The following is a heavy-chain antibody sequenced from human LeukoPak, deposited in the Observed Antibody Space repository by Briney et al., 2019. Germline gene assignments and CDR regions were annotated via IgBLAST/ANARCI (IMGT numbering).Heavy chain of an antibody. Sequence: PSETLSLTCTVSGGSISSHDWTWIRQPAGKGLEWIGRIYISGSPNYNPSLKSRVTMSVDTSKNQFSLKLSSVTAADTAVYYCARGLIAVAGEYYFDYWGQGTLVTVSS. CDR3: ARGLIAVAGEYYFDY. CDR1: GGSISSHD. J-gene: IGHJ4*02. CDR2: IYISGSP. V-gene: IGHV4-4*07. D-gene: IGHD6-19*01.